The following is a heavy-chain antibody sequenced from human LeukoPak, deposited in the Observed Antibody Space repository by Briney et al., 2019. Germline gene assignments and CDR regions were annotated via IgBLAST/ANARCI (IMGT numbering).Heavy chain of an antibody. D-gene: IGHD2-2*01. CDR3: ASQYCSSTREDWYFDL. CDR2: INHSGST. J-gene: IGHJ2*01. CDR1: GGSFSGYY. V-gene: IGHV4-34*01. Sequence: SETLSLTCAVYGGSFSGYYWSWIRQPPGRGLEWIGEINHSGSTNYNPSLKSRFTISVETSKNQFSLKLSSVTAADTAVYYCASQYCSSTREDWYFDLWGRGTLVTVSS.